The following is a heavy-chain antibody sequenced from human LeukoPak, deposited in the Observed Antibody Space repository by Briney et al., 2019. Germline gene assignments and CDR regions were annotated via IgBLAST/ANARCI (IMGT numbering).Heavy chain of an antibody. D-gene: IGHD3-10*01. CDR1: GGSISSGSDY. Sequence: PSETLSLTCTASGGSISSGSDYWSWIRQPAGKGLEWIGRIYTSRRTNYNPSRKSRVTISVDTSKNQFSLKLSAVTAADTAVYYCARHRRVLLWFGVNWFDPWGQGTLVTVSS. V-gene: IGHV4-61*02. J-gene: IGHJ5*02. CDR3: ARHRRVLLWFGVNWFDP. CDR2: IYTSRRT.